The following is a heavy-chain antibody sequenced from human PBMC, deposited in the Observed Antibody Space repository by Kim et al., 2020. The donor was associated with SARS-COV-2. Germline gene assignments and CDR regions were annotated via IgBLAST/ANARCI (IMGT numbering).Heavy chain of an antibody. CDR1: GYTFTSYA. Sequence: ASVKVSCKASGYTFTSYAMNWVRQAPGQGLEWMGWINTNTGNPTYAQGFTGRFVFSLDTSVSTAYLQISSLKAEDTAVYYCASCSGGSCYSDAFGYYYGMDVWGQGTTVTVSS. D-gene: IGHD2-15*01. V-gene: IGHV7-4-1*02. CDR3: ASCSGGSCYSDAFGYYYGMDV. J-gene: IGHJ6*02. CDR2: INTNTGNP.